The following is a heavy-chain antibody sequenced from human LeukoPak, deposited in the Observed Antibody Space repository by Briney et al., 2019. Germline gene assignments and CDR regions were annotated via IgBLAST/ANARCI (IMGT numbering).Heavy chain of an antibody. J-gene: IGHJ4*02. CDR2: ISRSGGST. D-gene: IGHD3-10*01. V-gene: IGHV3-23*01. CDR1: GFTFSNYG. CDR3: AKAKWFGESPFDY. Sequence: GGSLRLSCAASGFTFSNYGMTWVRQAPGKGLEWVSEISRSGGSTYYADSVKGRFTISRDNSKNTVYLQMSSLRAEDTAVYYCAKAKWFGESPFDYWGQGSLVTVSS.